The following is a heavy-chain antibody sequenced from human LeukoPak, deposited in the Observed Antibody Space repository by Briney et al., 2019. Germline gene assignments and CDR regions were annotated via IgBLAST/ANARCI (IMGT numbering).Heavy chain of an antibody. CDR3: AKARGYYDSSGYSPFDY. D-gene: IGHD3-22*01. CDR1: GFTFSSYG. Sequence: GGSLRLSCAASGFTFSSYGMHWVRQAPGKGLEGVAVISYDGSNKYYADSVKDRFTISRDNSKDTLYLQMNSLRAKDRAVYYCAKARGYYDSSGYSPFDYWGQGTLVTVSS. J-gene: IGHJ4*02. CDR2: ISYDGSNK. V-gene: IGHV3-30*18.